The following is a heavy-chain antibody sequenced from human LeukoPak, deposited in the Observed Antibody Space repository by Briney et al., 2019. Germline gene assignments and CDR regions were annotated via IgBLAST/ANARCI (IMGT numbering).Heavy chain of an antibody. V-gene: IGHV4-39*07. CDR3: ARLLRGGYLGGDYYFDY. CDR1: GGSISSSSYY. Sequence: SETLSLTCTVSGGSISSSSYYWGWIRQPPGKGLEWIGSIYYSGSTYYNPSLKSRVTISVDTSKNQFSLKLSSVTAADTAVYYCARLLRGGYLGGDYYFDYWGQGTLVTVSS. D-gene: IGHD2-21*02. CDR2: IYYSGST. J-gene: IGHJ4*02.